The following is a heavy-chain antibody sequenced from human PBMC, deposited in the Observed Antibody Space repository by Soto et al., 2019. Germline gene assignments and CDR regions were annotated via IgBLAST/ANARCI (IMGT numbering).Heavy chain of an antibody. D-gene: IGHD5-18*01. J-gene: IGHJ6*02. V-gene: IGHV4-34*01. CDR3: ARVRRWIQLWLTGSGGMDV. Sequence: QVQLQQWGAGLLKPSETLSLTCAVYGGSFSGYYWSWIRQPPGKGLEWIGEINHSGSTNYNPSLTSRGTISLDTSMSQFSLKLSSVTAADTAVYYCARVRRWIQLWLTGSGGMDVWGQGTTVTVSS. CDR1: GGSFSGYY. CDR2: INHSGST.